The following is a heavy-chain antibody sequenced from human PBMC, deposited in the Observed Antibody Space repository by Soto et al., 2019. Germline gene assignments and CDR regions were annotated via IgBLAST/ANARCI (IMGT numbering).Heavy chain of an antibody. V-gene: IGHV3-23*01. CDR2: ISGSGGST. D-gene: IGHD4-17*01. Sequence: GGSLRLSCAASGFTFSSYAMSWVRQAPGKGLEWVSAISGSGGSTYYADSVKGRFTISRDNSKNTLYLQMNSLRAEDTAVYYCANSHMTTVTPWVWFDYWGQGTLVTVSS. CDR3: ANSHMTTVTPWVWFDY. CDR1: GFTFSSYA. J-gene: IGHJ4*02.